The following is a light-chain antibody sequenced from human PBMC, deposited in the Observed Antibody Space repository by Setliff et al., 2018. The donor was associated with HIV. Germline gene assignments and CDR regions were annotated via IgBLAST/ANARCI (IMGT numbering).Light chain of an antibody. V-gene: IGLV2-11*01. CDR2: DVT. CDR3: CSYTSSSTLYV. J-gene: IGLJ1*01. CDR1: SSDVGGYNY. Sequence: QSALSQPRSVSGSPGQSVTISCTGTSSDVGGYNYVSWYQHLPGKAPKLMIYDVTKRPSGVPDRFSGSKSGNTASLTISGLQSEDEADYYCCSYTSSSTLYVFGTGTKVTVL.